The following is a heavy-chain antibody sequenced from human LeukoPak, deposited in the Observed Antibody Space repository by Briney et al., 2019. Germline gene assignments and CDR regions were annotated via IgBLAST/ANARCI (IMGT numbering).Heavy chain of an antibody. CDR1: GGSISSYY. J-gene: IGHJ4*02. CDR2: IYHSGST. CDR3: ARDMGSGDFDY. V-gene: IGHV4-59*12. D-gene: IGHD6-25*01. Sequence: PSETLSLTCTVSGGSISSYYWSWIRQPAGKGLEWIGYIYHSGSTYYNPSLKSRVTISVDRSKNQFSLKLSSVTAADTAVYYCARDMGSGDFDYWGQGTLVTVSS.